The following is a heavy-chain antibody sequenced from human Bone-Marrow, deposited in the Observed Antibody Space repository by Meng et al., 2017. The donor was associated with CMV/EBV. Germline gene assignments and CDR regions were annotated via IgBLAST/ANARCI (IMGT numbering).Heavy chain of an antibody. D-gene: IGHD6-13*01. J-gene: IGHJ4*02. CDR1: GFTFSSYA. CDR2: ISGSGGST. Sequence: GESLKISCAASGFTFSSYAMSWVRQAPGKGLEWVSAISGSGGSTYSADSVKGRFTISRDSSKNTVYLQMNTLRAEDTAIYYCAKDRSSSFYYFDYWGQGTRVTGYS. V-gene: IGHV3-23*01. CDR3: AKDRSSSFYYFDY.